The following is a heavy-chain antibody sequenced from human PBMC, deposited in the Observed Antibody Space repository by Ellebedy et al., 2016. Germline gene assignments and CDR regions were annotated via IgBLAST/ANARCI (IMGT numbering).Heavy chain of an antibody. V-gene: IGHV3-33*08. CDR1: GFTFSSYS. Sequence: GGSLRLXXAASGFTFSSYSMNWVRQAPGKGLEWVAVIWYDGSNKYYADSVKGRFTISRDNSKNTLYLQMNSLRAEDTAVYYCARESITMIVRAFDIWGQGTMVTVSS. D-gene: IGHD3-22*01. CDR2: IWYDGSNK. J-gene: IGHJ3*02. CDR3: ARESITMIVRAFDI.